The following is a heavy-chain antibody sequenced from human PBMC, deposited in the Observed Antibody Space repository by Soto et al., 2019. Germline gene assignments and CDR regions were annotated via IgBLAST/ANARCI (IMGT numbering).Heavy chain of an antibody. J-gene: IGHJ4*02. CDR2: IGSGGST. CDR1: GFTVSSNY. D-gene: IGHD3-9*01. V-gene: IGHV3-66*01. CDR3: ANHIGYYDILTGYFAPFDY. Sequence: GGSLRLSCAASGFTVSSNYMSWVRQAPGKGLEWVAIIGSGGSTYYADSVKGRFTISRDNSKNTLYLQMNSLRAEDTAVYYCANHIGYYDILTGYFAPFDYWGQGTLVTVSS.